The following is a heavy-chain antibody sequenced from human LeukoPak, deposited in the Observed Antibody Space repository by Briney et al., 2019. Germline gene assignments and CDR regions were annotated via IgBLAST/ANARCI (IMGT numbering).Heavy chain of an antibody. J-gene: IGHJ4*02. CDR1: GFTFSTYD. Sequence: GGSLRLSCTVSGFTFSTYDMSWVRLTPGKGPEWVSTVTNSGGSTYYADSVEGRFTISRDNAKNTLFLQMNSLRAEDTAVYYCAKSAGDYYDSSGYYHRPLGYWGQGTLVTVSS. D-gene: IGHD3-22*01. V-gene: IGHV3-23*01. CDR3: AKSAGDYYDSSGYYHRPLGY. CDR2: VTNSGGST.